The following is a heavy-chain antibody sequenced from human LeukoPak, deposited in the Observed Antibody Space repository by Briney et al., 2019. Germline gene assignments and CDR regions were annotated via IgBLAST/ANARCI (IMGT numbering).Heavy chain of an antibody. CDR3: ASGYDNSGYYYPYFQH. J-gene: IGHJ1*01. Sequence: GASVKVSCKASGYTFTSYYMHWVRQAPGQGLEWMGIINPSGGSTSYAQKFQGRVTMTRDTSTSTVYMELSSLRSEDTAVYYCASGYDNSGYYYPYFQHWGQGTLVTVSS. D-gene: IGHD3-22*01. CDR1: GYTFTSYY. CDR2: INPSGGST. V-gene: IGHV1-46*01.